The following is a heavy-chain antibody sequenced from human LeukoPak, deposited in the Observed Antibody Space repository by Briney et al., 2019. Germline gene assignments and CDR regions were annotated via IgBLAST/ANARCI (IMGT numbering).Heavy chain of an antibody. CDR3: ARHSQMATIPNEFDY. J-gene: IGHJ4*02. CDR1: GGSISSSSYY. CDR2: IYYSGST. V-gene: IGHV4-39*01. Sequence: PSETLSLTCTVSGGSISSSSYYWGWIRQPPGKGLEWIGSIYYSGSTYYNPSLKSRVTISVDTSKNQFSLKLSSVTAADTAVYYCARHSQMATIPNEFDYWGQGTLVTVSS. D-gene: IGHD5-24*01.